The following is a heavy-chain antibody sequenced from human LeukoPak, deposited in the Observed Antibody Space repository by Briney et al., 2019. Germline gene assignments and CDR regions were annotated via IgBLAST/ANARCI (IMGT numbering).Heavy chain of an antibody. CDR1: GFTFSDFY. V-gene: IGHV3-11*04. Sequence: PGGSLRLSCAASGFTFSDFYMSWIRQAPGKELEWVSYISSSGSTTYYADSVKGRVTISRDNAKNSVDLQLNRLRAEDTAVYYCARDNWAIYNFDYFDYWGQGTLVTVSS. J-gene: IGHJ4*02. D-gene: IGHD7-27*01. CDR3: ARDNWAIYNFDYFDY. CDR2: ISSSGSTT.